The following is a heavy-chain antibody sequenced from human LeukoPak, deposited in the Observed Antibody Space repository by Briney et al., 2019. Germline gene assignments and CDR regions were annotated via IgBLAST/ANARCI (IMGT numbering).Heavy chain of an antibody. D-gene: IGHD6-19*01. CDR1: GFTFSSHA. CDR2: ISGRGGST. V-gene: IGHV3-23*01. Sequence: PGGSLRLSCAASGFTFSSHAMGWVRQAPGKGLEWVSAISGRGGSTYYADSVKGRFTVSRDNSKNTLSLQMNSLRAEDTAVYYCAKDEQWLVYDYWGQGTLVTVSS. J-gene: IGHJ4*02. CDR3: AKDEQWLVYDY.